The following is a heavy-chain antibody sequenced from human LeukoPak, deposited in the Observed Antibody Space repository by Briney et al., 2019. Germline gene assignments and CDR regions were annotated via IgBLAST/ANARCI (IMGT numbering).Heavy chain of an antibody. CDR2: ISSSSSYI. CDR1: GFTFSSYS. V-gene: IGHV3-21*01. CDR3: ARGLHGWFGELDY. J-gene: IGHJ4*02. Sequence: GALRLSCAASGFTFSSYSMNWVRQAPGKGPEWVSSISSSSSYIYYADSVKGRFTISRDNAKNSLYLQMNSLRAEDTAVYYCARGLHGWFGELDYWGQGTLVTVSS. D-gene: IGHD3-10*01.